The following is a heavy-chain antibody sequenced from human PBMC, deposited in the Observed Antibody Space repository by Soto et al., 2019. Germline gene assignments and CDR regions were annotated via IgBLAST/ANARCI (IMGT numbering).Heavy chain of an antibody. CDR3: ARGTTVTPDYYYYYGMDV. CDR1: GGTFSSYA. Sequence: QVQLVQSGAEVKKPGSSVKVSCTASGGTFSSYAISWVRQAPGQGLEWMGGIIPIFGTANYAQKFQGRVTITADESTSTAYMELSSLRSEDTAVYYCARGTTVTPDYYYYYGMDVWGQGTTVTVSS. D-gene: IGHD4-17*01. J-gene: IGHJ6*02. CDR2: IIPIFGTA. V-gene: IGHV1-69*01.